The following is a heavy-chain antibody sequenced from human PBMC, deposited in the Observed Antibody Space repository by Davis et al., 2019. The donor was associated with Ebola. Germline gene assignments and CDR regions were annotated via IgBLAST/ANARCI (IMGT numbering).Heavy chain of an antibody. CDR3: ARGVAATPSDRYYYYGMDV. J-gene: IGHJ6*02. Sequence: AASVKVSCKASGYTFTHYYIHWVRQAPGQGLEWMGVINPSNEDTSYAQRFQGRVTMTRDTSTSTVYMEVRSLRSDDTAIYHCARGVAATPSDRYYYYGMDVWGQGITVTVSS. D-gene: IGHD2-15*01. CDR2: INPSNEDT. V-gene: IGHV1-46*01. CDR1: GYTFTHYY.